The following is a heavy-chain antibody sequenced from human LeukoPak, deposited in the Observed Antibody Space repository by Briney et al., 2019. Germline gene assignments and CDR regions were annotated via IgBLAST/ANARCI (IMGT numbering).Heavy chain of an antibody. V-gene: IGHV3-30*04. CDR1: GFTFSSYA. J-gene: IGHJ4*02. CDR3: ATLAVVAT. Sequence: GRSLRLSCAASGFTFSSYAMHWVRQAPGKGLEWVAFIHNDGTNKYYADSVRGRFTISRDNSKNTLFLQMNSLRTEDTAVYYCATLAVVATWGQGILVTVSS. CDR2: IHNDGTNK. D-gene: IGHD6-19*01.